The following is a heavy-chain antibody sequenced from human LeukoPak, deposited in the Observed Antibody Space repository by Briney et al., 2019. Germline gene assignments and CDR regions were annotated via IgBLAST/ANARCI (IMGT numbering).Heavy chain of an antibody. D-gene: IGHD2-21*01. J-gene: IGHJ3*02. CDR3: ARARAIKLAIPFDAFDI. V-gene: IGHV3-7*01. CDR2: IKEDGSEK. CDR1: GFTFSDYW. Sequence: GGSLRLSCAASGFTFSDYWMSWVRQAPGQGLEWLANIKEDGSEKHHVESVKGRFTISRDNAEKSLYLQMNSLRAEDTAVYYCARARAIKLAIPFDAFDIWGQGTMVTVSS.